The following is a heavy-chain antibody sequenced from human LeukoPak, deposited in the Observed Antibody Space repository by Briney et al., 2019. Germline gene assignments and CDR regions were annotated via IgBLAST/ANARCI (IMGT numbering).Heavy chain of an antibody. D-gene: IGHD1-26*01. Sequence: GGTLRLSCAASVFTFSSYWMPSVRQVPGKGLLCVSRINSDGSSTSYADSVKGRFTISRDNARNRLYLQMNGLRAEETAVYYCARGGVDYWGQGTLVTVSS. V-gene: IGHV3-74*01. CDR1: VFTFSSYW. J-gene: IGHJ4*02. CDR2: INSDGSST. CDR3: ARGGVDY.